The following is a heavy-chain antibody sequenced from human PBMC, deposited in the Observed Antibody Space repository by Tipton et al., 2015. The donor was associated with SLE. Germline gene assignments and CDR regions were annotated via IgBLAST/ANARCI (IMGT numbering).Heavy chain of an antibody. CDR3: ARGTIHHRLPHMDV. D-gene: IGHD2-21*01. V-gene: IGHV4-61*01. CDR2: IYYTGNT. Sequence: TLSLTCAVYGGSITSSSYYWSWIRQPPGKGLEWIGNIYYTGNTNYNPSLKSRVTISVDTSKNQFSLKLTSVTAADTAVYYCARGTIHHRLPHMDVWGQGTTVTVSS. J-gene: IGHJ6*02. CDR1: GGSITSSSYY.